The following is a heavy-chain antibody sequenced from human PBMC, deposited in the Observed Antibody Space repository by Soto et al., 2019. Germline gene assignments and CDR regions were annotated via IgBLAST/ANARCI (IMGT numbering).Heavy chain of an antibody. J-gene: IGHJ1*01. Sequence: EVQLVQSGGGLVQPGGSLKLSCAASGFTFSGSTVHWVRQASGEGLQWVGRIRSKANDYATTYIASVKGRFTISRDDSRNTAYLQMSDLKTEHTAVYYCTGGYCTGGTCYSGYFQHWGQGALGTVFS. D-gene: IGHD2-15*01. CDR2: IRSKANDYAT. V-gene: IGHV3-73*02. CDR3: TGGYCTGGTCYSGYFQH. CDR1: GFTFSGST.